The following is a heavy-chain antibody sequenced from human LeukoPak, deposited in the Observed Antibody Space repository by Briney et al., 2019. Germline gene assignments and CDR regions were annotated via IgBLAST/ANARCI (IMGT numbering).Heavy chain of an antibody. J-gene: IGHJ5*02. D-gene: IGHD2-2*01. Sequence: GTSEKVSCKASGFTLTSATVQWVRQAPGQRLEWMGWIVRGGDNAIYAQNYQQRITITRDMSTGTVYMELGSLRSEGTAVYYCARAVRHQLLSDLWGQGSLITVSS. V-gene: IGHV1-58*01. CDR3: ARAVRHQLLSDL. CDR2: IVRGGDNA. CDR1: GFTLTSAT.